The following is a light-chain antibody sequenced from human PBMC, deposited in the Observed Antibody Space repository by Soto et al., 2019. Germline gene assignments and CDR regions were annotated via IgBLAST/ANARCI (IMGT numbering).Light chain of an antibody. Sequence: DIVLTQSPGTLSLSPGERATLSCRASQPVAKNYLAWYQQQPGQAPRLLIFGASSRATGVPDRFSGSGSETDFTLTINRLEPEDFAVYYCQQYASAPLTFGGGTKVEIK. CDR1: QPVAKNY. V-gene: IGKV3-20*01. J-gene: IGKJ4*01. CDR3: QQYASAPLT. CDR2: GAS.